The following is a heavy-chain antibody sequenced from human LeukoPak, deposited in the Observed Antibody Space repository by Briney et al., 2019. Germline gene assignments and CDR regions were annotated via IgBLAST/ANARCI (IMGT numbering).Heavy chain of an antibody. D-gene: IGHD6-13*01. V-gene: IGHV1-2*04. CDR2: INPNSGGT. CDR3: ARGMGQQLPPFDY. Sequence: PVASVKVSCKASGYTFTGYYMHWVRQAPGQGPEWMGWINPNSGGTNYAQKFQGWVTMTRDTSISTAYMELSRLRSDDTAVYYCARGMGQQLPPFDYWGQGTLVTVSS. J-gene: IGHJ4*02. CDR1: GYTFTGYY.